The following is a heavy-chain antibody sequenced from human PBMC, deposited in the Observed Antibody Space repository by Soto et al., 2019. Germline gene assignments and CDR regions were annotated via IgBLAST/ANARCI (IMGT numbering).Heavy chain of an antibody. CDR1: GASIAGSSY. CDR2: FSLSGTT. Sequence: QVQLQESGPGLMKPSETLSLTCSVSGASIAGSSYWSWIRQPAGKGLEWIGRFSLSGTTNYSPSLRSRVTMSADVSKNQFSLRLTSVTAADTALCYCARGMTPPGAPAWYYFDSWGQGTLVTVSS. J-gene: IGHJ4*02. CDR3: ARGMTPPGAPAWYYFDS. D-gene: IGHD2-8*02. V-gene: IGHV4-4*07.